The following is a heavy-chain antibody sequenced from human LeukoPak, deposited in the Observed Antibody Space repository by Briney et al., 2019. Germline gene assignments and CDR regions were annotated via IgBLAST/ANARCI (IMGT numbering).Heavy chain of an antibody. J-gene: IGHJ4*02. CDR1: GYSFTSYW. CDR2: IYPRDSGT. V-gene: IGHV5-51*01. Sequence: GESLKISCKGSGYSFTSYWIGCLRQMPGKGLEGMGIIYPRDSGTRYSPSFQGQVTISVDKSISTAYLQWESLTALDTAMYYCARIYCSSTSCHGGVYVYLDDWGQGTLVTVSP. CDR3: ARIYCSSTSCHGGVYVYLDD. D-gene: IGHD2-2*01.